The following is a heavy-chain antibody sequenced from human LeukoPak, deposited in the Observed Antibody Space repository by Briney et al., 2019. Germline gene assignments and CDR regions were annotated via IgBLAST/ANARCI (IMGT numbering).Heavy chain of an antibody. J-gene: IGHJ4*02. CDR3: ARGIAAAGTNGVDY. V-gene: IGHV1-8*03. CDR2: MNPNSGNT. Sequence: GASVKVFCKASGYTFTGYYMHWVRQAPGQGLEWMGWMNPNSGNTGYAQKFQGRVTITRNTSISTAYMELSSLRSEDTAVYYCARGIAAAGTNGVDYWGQGTLVTVSS. CDR1: GYTFTGYY. D-gene: IGHD6-13*01.